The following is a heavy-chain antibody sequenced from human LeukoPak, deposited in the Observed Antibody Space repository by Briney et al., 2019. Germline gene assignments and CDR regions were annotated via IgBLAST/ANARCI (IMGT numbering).Heavy chain of an antibody. V-gene: IGHV5-51*01. D-gene: IGHD3-22*01. CDR3: ARRHRYYDPSGYYKGYYFDL. CDR2: IYPRDSDT. CDR1: GYDFTSYW. Sequence: GESLKISCKASGYDFTSYWIGWVRQMPGKGLEWMGIIYPRDSDTRYSPSFQGQVTISADRSTSTAFLQWSSLGASDTAIYYCARRHRYYDPSGYYKGYYFDLWGQGTLVTVSS. J-gene: IGHJ4*02.